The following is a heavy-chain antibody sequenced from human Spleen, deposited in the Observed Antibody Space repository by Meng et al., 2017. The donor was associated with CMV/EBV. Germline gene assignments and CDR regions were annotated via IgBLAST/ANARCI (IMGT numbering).Heavy chain of an antibody. CDR2: IRSDGSNR. D-gene: IGHD6-19*01. CDR1: GLTFRSYG. V-gene: IGHV3-30*02. CDR3: AKWGPSSGWYAPDS. Sequence: GGSLRLSCAASGLTFRSYGLNWVRQAPGKGLEWVAFIRSDGSNRYYADSVEGRFTFFRDNSKNTLYLQMNSLRAEDTAVYYCAKWGPSSGWYAPDSWGQGMLVTVSS. J-gene: IGHJ4*02.